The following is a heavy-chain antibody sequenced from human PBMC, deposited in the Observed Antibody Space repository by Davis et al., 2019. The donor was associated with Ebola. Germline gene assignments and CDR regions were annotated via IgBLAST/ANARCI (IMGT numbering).Heavy chain of an antibody. V-gene: IGHV3-30*18. CDR2: ISYDGSNK. CDR3: AKDQWPHDYHYYGTDV. J-gene: IGHJ6*02. Sequence: GESLKISCAVSGFNFNAYWVTWVRQAPGRGLEWVAGISYDGSNKYYADSVKGRFTISRDNSKNTLYLQMNSLTVEDTAVYHCAKDQWPHDYHYYGTDVWGQGTTVTVSS. D-gene: IGHD4/OR15-4a*01. CDR1: GFNFNAYW.